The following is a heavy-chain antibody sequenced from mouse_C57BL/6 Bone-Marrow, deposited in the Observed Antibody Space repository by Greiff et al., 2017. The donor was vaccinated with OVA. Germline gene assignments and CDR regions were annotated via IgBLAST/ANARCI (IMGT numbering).Heavy chain of an antibody. D-gene: IGHD1-1*01. Sequence: QVQLKESGPGLVAPSQSLSITCTVSGFSLTSYGVHWVRQPPGKGLEWLVVIWSDGSTTYNSALKSRLSISKDHSKSQVFLKMNSLQTDDTAMYYCARHPSYYYGSILYAMDYWGQGTSVTVSS. V-gene: IGHV2-6-1*01. CDR1: GFSLTSYG. J-gene: IGHJ4*01. CDR2: IWSDGST. CDR3: ARHPSYYYGSILYAMDY.